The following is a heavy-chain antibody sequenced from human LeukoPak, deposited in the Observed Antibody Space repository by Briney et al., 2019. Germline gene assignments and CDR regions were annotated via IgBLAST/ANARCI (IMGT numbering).Heavy chain of an antibody. D-gene: IGHD5-12*01. CDR1: GFTFSSYA. Sequence: GGSLRLSCAASGFTFSSYAMHWVRQTPDKGLEWVAVISYDGSNAYYADSVKGRFAISRDNSKNTLYLQMNSLRAEDTAVYYCARDVVATIRYYFDYWGQEALVTVSS. CDR3: ARDVVATIRYYFDY. CDR2: ISYDGSNA. J-gene: IGHJ4*02. V-gene: IGHV3-30*09.